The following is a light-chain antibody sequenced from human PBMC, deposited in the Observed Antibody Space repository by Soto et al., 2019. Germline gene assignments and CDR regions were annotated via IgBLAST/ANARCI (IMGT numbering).Light chain of an antibody. CDR1: RAINNY. V-gene: IGKV1-39*01. J-gene: IGKJ2*01. Sequence: IPMTQSPSYLSASVGDRVTLTCRTSRAINNYVNWYQHHPGRVPKLLISSASILQAGVPSRFSAGGSGTHFALTISKLQPEDVATYYCQQSYSTPPNFGQGTKLEI. CDR3: QQSYSTPPN. CDR2: SAS.